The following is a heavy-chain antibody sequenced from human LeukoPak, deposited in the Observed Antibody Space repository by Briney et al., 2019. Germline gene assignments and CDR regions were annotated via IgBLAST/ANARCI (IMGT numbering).Heavy chain of an antibody. D-gene: IGHD2-15*01. CDR1: GFTVRSNY. CDR2: IYSVGTT. Sequence: PGGSLRHSCAASGFTVRSNYLSWVRQAPGKGLEWVSVIYSVGTTYYADSVKGRFTISRDNSKNTVYLQMNSLRAEDTAVYYCARPYGGSSYNVYYGMDVWGQGTTVTVSS. J-gene: IGHJ6*02. V-gene: IGHV3-53*01. CDR3: ARPYGGSSYNVYYGMDV.